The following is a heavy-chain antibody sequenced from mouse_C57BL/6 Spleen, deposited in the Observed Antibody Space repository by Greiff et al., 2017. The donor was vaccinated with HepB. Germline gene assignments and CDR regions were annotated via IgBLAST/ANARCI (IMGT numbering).Heavy chain of an antibody. Sequence: QVQLKQPGAELVMPGASVKLSCKASGYTFTSYWMHWVKQRPGQGLEWIGEIDPSDSYTNYNQKFKGKSTLTVDKSSSTAYMQLSSLTSEDSAVYYCARGGGNYGFDYWGQGTTLTVSS. CDR1: GYTFTSYW. D-gene: IGHD2-1*01. CDR3: ARGGGNYGFDY. V-gene: IGHV1-69*01. J-gene: IGHJ2*01. CDR2: IDPSDSYT.